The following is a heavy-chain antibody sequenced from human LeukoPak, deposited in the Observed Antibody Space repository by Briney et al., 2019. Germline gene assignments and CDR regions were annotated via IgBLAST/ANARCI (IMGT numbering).Heavy chain of an antibody. D-gene: IGHD5-18*01. CDR1: GGSLSSSSYY. J-gene: IGHJ4*02. CDR2: IYYSGST. Sequence: SETLSLTCTVSGGSLSSSSYYWGWIRQPPGRGLEWIGSIYYSGSTYYNSSLKSRVTISVDTSKNQFSLKLSSVTAADTAVYYCARTFGYSYGYLDYWGQGTLVTVSP. V-gene: IGHV4-39*01. CDR3: ARTFGYSYGYLDY.